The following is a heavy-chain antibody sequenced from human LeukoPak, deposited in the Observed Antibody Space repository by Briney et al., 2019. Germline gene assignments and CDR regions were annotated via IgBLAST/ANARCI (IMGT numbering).Heavy chain of an antibody. CDR2: INFSSDDSGDNT. CDR1: GFPFKIYT. D-gene: IGHD3-3*01. V-gene: IGHV3-23*01. J-gene: IGHJ4*02. Sequence: GGSLRLSCAAFGFPFKIYTMNWVRQAPGKGLEWVSGINFSSDDSGDNTYYADSVRGRFSISRDNSQNTVFLQMNSLRVEDTAAYYCVATFTVFGVISTIEWGQGTLVTVSS. CDR3: VATFTVFGVISTIE.